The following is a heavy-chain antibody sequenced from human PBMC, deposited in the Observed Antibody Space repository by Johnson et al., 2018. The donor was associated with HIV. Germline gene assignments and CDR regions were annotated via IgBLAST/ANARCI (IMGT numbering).Heavy chain of an antibody. D-gene: IGHD3-22*01. CDR1: GFTFSSYG. CDR3: AKGSGFYGAFDI. J-gene: IGHJ3*02. CDR2: ISYDGSNK. V-gene: IGHV3-30*18. Sequence: QVQLVESGGGLVQPGRSLRLSCAASGFTFSSYGMHWVRQAPGKGLEWVAFISYDGSNKYYADSVKGRFTISRDNSRNTLYLQMNSLRIEDTALYYCAKGSGFYGAFDIWGQGTMVTVSS.